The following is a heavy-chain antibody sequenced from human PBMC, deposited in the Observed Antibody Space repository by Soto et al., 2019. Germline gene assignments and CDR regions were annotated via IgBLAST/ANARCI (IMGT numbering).Heavy chain of an antibody. CDR3: ARVPTRDIVVVPAAIGYDY. V-gene: IGHV4-34*01. CDR2: INHSGST. D-gene: IGHD2-2*01. CDR1: GGSFSGYY. Sequence: SETLSLTCAVYGGSFSGYYWSWIRQPPGKGLEWIGEINHSGSTNYNPSLKSRVTISVDTSKNQFSLKLSSVTAADTAVYYCARVPTRDIVVVPAAIGYDYWGQGTLVTVSS. J-gene: IGHJ4*02.